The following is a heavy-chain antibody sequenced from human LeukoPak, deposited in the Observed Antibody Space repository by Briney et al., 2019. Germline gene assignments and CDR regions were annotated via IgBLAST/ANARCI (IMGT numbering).Heavy chain of an antibody. CDR2: IFHSGDV. CDR3: TRVVASTSIDS. D-gene: IGHD2-15*01. V-gene: IGHV4-38-2*02. Sequence: SETLSLTCIVSGYSIISDYFWGWVRQPPGKGPEWIGSIFHSGDVYYNPSPKSRVTLSVDPSKNRFSLKVTSVTASDTAIYYCTRVVASTSIDSWGQGTLVTVSS. CDR1: GYSIISDYF. J-gene: IGHJ4*02.